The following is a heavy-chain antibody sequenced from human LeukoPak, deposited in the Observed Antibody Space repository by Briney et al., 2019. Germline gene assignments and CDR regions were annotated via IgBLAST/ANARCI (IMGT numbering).Heavy chain of an antibody. D-gene: IGHD5-18*01. CDR1: GGSISTVNYF. CDR3: AKGAGGFSYYNWFDP. Sequence: SETLSLTCTVSGGSISTVNYFWGWIRQPPGKGLEWIGSIHYSGTTYYNPSLKSRVTISVDTSKNQFSLKLSSVTAADTAVYYCAKGAGGFSYYNWFDPWGQGTLVTVSS. V-gene: IGHV4-39*07. CDR2: IHYSGTT. J-gene: IGHJ5*02.